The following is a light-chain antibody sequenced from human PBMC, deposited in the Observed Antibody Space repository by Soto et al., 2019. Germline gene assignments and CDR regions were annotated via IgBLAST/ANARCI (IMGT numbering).Light chain of an antibody. CDR3: QQYNSYS. V-gene: IGKV1-5*01. Sequence: DIQMTQSPSPLSASVGNRVTITCRASQSINMWLAWYQQKPGTAPKVLIYHASNLQSGVPSRFNGRGSGTEFTLTISSLQPDDFATYYCQQYNSYSFGQGTKVDIK. CDR1: QSINMW. J-gene: IGKJ1*01. CDR2: HAS.